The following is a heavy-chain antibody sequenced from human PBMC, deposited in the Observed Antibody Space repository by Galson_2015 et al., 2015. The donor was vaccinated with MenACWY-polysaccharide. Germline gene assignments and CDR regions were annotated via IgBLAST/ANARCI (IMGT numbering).Heavy chain of an antibody. V-gene: IGHV3-30-3*01. D-gene: IGHD3-22*01. CDR1: GFTFSSYA. Sequence: SLRLSCAASGFTFSSYAMHWVRLAPGKGLEWVTVISYDGSNKNNADSVKCRFTISRDNSKNTLYLQMNRRRAEDTAVYYCARGINMIVVVNKGFDYWGQGTLVTVSS. CDR3: ARGINMIVVVNKGFDY. CDR2: ISYDGSNK. J-gene: IGHJ4*02.